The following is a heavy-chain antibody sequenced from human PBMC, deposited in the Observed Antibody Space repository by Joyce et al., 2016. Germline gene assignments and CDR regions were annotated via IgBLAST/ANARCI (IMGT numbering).Heavy chain of an antibody. D-gene: IGHD3-10*01. Sequence: QVQLVESGGAVVQPGRSLRLSCAAYGFTFSNHGMHWVRQAPGNGLEGVVVISHDGNIKYYADSVKGRFTVSRDNSKNTLYLEMNSLRPEDTALYYCAKEFGGSGTYYMSYSDYWGQGTLVTVSS. V-gene: IGHV3-30*18. J-gene: IGHJ4*02. CDR2: ISHDGNIK. CDR3: AKEFGGSGTYYMSYSDY. CDR1: GFTFSNHG.